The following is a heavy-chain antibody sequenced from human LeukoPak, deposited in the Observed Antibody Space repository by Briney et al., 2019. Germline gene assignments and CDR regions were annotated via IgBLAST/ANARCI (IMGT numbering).Heavy chain of an antibody. Sequence: SETLSLTCTVSGGSISSYYWSWVRQPPGKGLERVGYIYYSGSTNYNPSLKSRVTISVDQSKNQLFLKLSSVTAADTAVYYCARLKYYYDSSGYRAEYFQHWGQGTLVTASS. CDR1: GGSISSYY. J-gene: IGHJ1*01. CDR2: IYYSGST. V-gene: IGHV4-59*01. CDR3: ARLKYYYDSSGYRAEYFQH. D-gene: IGHD3-22*01.